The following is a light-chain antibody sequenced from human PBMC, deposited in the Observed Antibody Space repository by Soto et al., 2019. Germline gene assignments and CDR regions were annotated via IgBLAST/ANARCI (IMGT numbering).Light chain of an antibody. J-gene: IGKJ1*01. V-gene: IGKV1-5*01. Sequence: DFQVTQSRSTLSASMGDIHTITCLASQNINGRWGWYQPKPGKAPNLLIYDASSLESGVPARFSGGGSGTEFTLIISSLQPDDFLTFYCKQYNNYPWTFGQGTKVDI. CDR2: DAS. CDR3: KQYNNYPWT. CDR1: QNINGR.